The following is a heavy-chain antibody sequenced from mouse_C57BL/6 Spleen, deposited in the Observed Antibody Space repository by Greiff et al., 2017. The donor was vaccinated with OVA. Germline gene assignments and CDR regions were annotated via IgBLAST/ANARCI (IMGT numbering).Heavy chain of an antibody. CDR2: ISSGGDYI. CDR3: TRVLITTGAMDY. D-gene: IGHD1-1*01. J-gene: IGHJ4*01. V-gene: IGHV5-9-1*02. CDR1: GFTFSSYA. Sequence: EVKLMESGEGLVKPGGSLKLSCAASGFTFSSYAMSWVRQTPEKRLEWVAYISSGGDYIYYADTVKGRFTISRDNARNTLYLQMSSLKSEDTAMYYCTRVLITTGAMDYWGQGTSVTVSS.